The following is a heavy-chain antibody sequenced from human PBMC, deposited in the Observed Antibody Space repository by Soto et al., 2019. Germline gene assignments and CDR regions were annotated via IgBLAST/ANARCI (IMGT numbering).Heavy chain of an antibody. CDR1: GFTFSSYA. D-gene: IGHD2-2*01. J-gene: IGHJ6*02. Sequence: GGSLRLSCAASGFTFSSYAMSWVRQAPGKGLEWVSAISGSGGSTYYADSVKGRFTISRDNSKNTLYLQMNSLRAEDTAVYYCASQIVVVPAAMRDPYYSYFGMXVWGQGTTVTVSS. CDR2: ISGSGGST. CDR3: ASQIVVVPAAMRDPYYSYFGMXV. V-gene: IGHV3-23*01.